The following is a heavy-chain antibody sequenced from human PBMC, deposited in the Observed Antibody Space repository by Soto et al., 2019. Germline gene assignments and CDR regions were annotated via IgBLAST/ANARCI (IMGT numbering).Heavy chain of an antibody. CDR2: IYYNGST. Sequence: SETLSLTCTVSGGSISSGGYYWSWIRQHPGKGLEWIGYIYYNGSTYYKPSLKSRVTISVDTSKNQFSLKLSSVTAADTAVYFFARLVAARPNFYYYYYMDVWGKGTTVTVSS. D-gene: IGHD6-6*01. CDR3: ARLVAARPNFYYYYYMDV. J-gene: IGHJ6*03. CDR1: GGSISSGGYY. V-gene: IGHV4-31*03.